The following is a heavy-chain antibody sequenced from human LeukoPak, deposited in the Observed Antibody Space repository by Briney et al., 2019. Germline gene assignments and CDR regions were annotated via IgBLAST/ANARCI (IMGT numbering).Heavy chain of an antibody. CDR3: ERERWSGYDWAGFDP. Sequence: GASVKVSCKASGGTFSSYAISWVRQAPGQGLEWMGGIIPIFGTANYAQKFQGRVTITADESTSTAYMELSSLRSEDTAVYYCERERWSGYDWAGFDPWGQGTLVTVSS. D-gene: IGHD5-12*01. V-gene: IGHV1-69*13. J-gene: IGHJ5*02. CDR1: GGTFSSYA. CDR2: IIPIFGTA.